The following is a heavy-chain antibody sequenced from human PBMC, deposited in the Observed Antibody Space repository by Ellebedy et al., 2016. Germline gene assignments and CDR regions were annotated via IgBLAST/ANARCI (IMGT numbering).Heavy chain of an antibody. CDR2: IKEDGSEK. CDR3: ARDEGGTLWDP. D-gene: IGHD1-7*01. V-gene: IGHV3-7*04. J-gene: IGHJ5*02. Sequence: GESLKISXQASGFPFNSYSMTWVRQAPGKGLEWVANIKEDGSEKYYVGSVKGRFTISRDNAKNLLYLQMNSLRAEDTAVFYCARDEGGTLWDPWGQGTLVTVSS. CDR1: GFPFNSYS.